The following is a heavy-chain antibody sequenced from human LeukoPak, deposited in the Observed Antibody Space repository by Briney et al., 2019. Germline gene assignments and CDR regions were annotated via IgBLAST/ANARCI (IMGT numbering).Heavy chain of an antibody. CDR1: GYTFTGYY. J-gene: IGHJ5*02. D-gene: IGHD3-10*01. CDR2: INPNSGGT. Sequence: ASVKVSCKASGYTFTGYYMHWVRQAPGQGLEWMGWINPNSGGTNYAQKFQGRVTMTRDTSISTAYMELSRLRSDDTAVYYCARGLLWFGELTWNWFDPWGQGTLVTVSS. V-gene: IGHV1-2*02. CDR3: ARGLLWFGELTWNWFDP.